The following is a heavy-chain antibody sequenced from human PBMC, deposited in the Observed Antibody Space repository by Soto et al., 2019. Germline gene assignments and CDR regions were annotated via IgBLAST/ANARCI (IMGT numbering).Heavy chain of an antibody. Sequence: ASVKVSCKASGYTFSSYGITWVRQAPGQGLEWMGWISAYDGNTNYAQKFQDRVIMTTDTSTRTAYMDLRSLRSDDTAVYYCARVNYYDGSRNWFDPWGQGTLVTVSS. J-gene: IGHJ5*02. CDR3: ARVNYYDGSRNWFDP. V-gene: IGHV1-18*04. D-gene: IGHD3-22*01. CDR2: ISAYDGNT. CDR1: GYTFSSYG.